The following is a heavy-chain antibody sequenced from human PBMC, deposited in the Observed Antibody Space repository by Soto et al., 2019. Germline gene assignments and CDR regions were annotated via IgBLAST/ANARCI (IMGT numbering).Heavy chain of an antibody. D-gene: IGHD4-4*01. CDR3: VKLPVTTASYYYFGMDV. CDR2: ISGSGIST. CDR1: GFPFSTYP. V-gene: IGHV3-23*01. Sequence: AGGSLRLSGAASGFPFSTYPMNWVRQVPGKGLEWVSGISGSGISTFYADSVKGRFTISRDNSKNTVYLQMNRLRAEDTALYYCVKLPVTTASYYYFGMDVWGQGTTVTVSS. J-gene: IGHJ6*02.